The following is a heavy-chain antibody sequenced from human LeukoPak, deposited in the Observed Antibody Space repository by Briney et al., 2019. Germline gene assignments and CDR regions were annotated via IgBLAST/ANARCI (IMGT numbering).Heavy chain of an antibody. D-gene: IGHD5-24*01. CDR3: ARHGPFDP. Sequence: SETLSLTCAVSGGSISSSNWWSWVRQPPGKGLEWIGEINHSGSTNYNPSLKSRVTISVDTSKNQFSLKLSSVTAADTAVYYCARHGPFDPWGQGTLVTVSS. V-gene: IGHV4-4*02. CDR1: GGSISSSNW. CDR2: INHSGST. J-gene: IGHJ5*02.